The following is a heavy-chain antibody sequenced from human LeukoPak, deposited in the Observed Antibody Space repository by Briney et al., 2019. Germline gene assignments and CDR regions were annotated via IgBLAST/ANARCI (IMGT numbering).Heavy chain of an antibody. CDR3: ARSIRGCSSTPCYEDY. D-gene: IGHD2-2*01. Sequence: ASVKVSCKASGGTFSSDAISWVRQAPGQGPEWMGRIIPTLGITNFAQKFQGRVTITADKSTSTAYMELSSLRSEDTAVYFCARSIRGCSSTPCYEDYWGQGTLVTVSS. J-gene: IGHJ4*02. V-gene: IGHV1-69*04. CDR1: GGTFSSDA. CDR2: IIPTLGIT.